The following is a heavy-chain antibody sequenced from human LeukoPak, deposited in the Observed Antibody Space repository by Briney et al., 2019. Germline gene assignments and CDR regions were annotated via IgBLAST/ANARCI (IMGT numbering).Heavy chain of an antibody. V-gene: IGHV3-30-3*01. CDR1: GFTFSSYA. J-gene: IGHJ4*02. CDR2: ISYDGSNK. D-gene: IGHD6-19*01. Sequence: GGSLRLSCAASGFTFSSYAMHWVRQAPGKGLEWVAVISYDGSNKYYAHSVKGRFTISRDNSKNTLYLQMNSLRAEDTAVYYCARDRARGSSGWPAWLDYWGQGTLVTVSS. CDR3: ARDRARGSSGWPAWLDY.